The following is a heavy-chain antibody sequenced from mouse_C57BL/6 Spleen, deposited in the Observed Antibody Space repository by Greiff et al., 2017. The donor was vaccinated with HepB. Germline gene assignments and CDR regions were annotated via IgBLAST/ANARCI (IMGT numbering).Heavy chain of an antibody. D-gene: IGHD3-2*02. CDR3: AREMDSSGYNYAMDY. V-gene: IGHV5-4*01. CDR2: ISDGGSYT. J-gene: IGHJ4*01. CDR1: GFTFSSYA. Sequence: DVHLVESGVGLVKPGGSLKLSCAASGFTFSSYAMSWVRQTPEKRLEWVATISDGGSYTYYPDNVKGRFTISRDNAKNNLYLQMSHLKSEDTAMYYCAREMDSSGYNYAMDYWGQGTSVTVSS.